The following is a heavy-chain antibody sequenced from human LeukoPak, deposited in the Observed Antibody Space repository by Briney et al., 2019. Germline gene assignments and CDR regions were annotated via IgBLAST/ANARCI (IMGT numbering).Heavy chain of an antibody. J-gene: IGHJ4*02. CDR1: GGSISSYY. V-gene: IGHV4-4*07. CDR3: GRTITIFGPLDY. Sequence: SETLSLTCTVSGGSISSYYWTWIRQPAGKGLEWIGRISSSGSTNYNPSLKSRVTMSVDTSKNQFSLKLSSVTAADTAVYYCGRTITIFGPLDYWGQGTLVTVSS. D-gene: IGHD3-3*01. CDR2: ISSSGST.